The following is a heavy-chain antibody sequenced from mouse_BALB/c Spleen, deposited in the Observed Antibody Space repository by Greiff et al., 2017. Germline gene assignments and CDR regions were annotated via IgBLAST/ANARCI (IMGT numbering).Heavy chain of an antibody. J-gene: IGHJ3*01. CDR3: ANGRGNSAWFAY. CDR2: ILPGSGST. CDR1: GYTFSSYW. Sequence: QVQLQQSGAELMKPGASVKISCKATGYTFSSYWIEWVKQRPGHGLEWIGEILPGSGSTNYNEKFKGKATFTADTSSNTAYMQLSSLTSEDSAVYYCANGRGNSAWFAYWGQGTLVTVSA. D-gene: IGHD1-1*01. V-gene: IGHV1-9*01.